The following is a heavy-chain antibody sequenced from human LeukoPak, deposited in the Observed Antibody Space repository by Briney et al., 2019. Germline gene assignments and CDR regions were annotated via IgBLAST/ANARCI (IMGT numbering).Heavy chain of an antibody. CDR1: GFTFSSYA. CDR3: AKDGNYYDSSGYPDAFDI. J-gene: IGHJ3*02. Sequence: GGSLRLSCAASGFTFSSYAMSWVRQAPGKGLEWVSAISGSGGSTYYADSVKGRFTTSRGNSKNTLYLQMNSLRAEDTAVYYCAKDGNYYDSSGYPDAFDIWGQGTMVTVSS. V-gene: IGHV3-23*01. D-gene: IGHD3-22*01. CDR2: ISGSGGST.